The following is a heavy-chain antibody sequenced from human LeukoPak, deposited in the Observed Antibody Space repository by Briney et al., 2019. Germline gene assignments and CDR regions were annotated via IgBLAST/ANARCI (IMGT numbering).Heavy chain of an antibody. J-gene: IGHJ5*02. V-gene: IGHV3-66*02. CDR1: GFSFSNNY. CDR3: ARDGAGIESWVELDP. Sequence: GGSLRLSCAASGFSFSNNYMAWVRQAPGRRLEWVSFIWADGTTFYTDSVRGRFTVSRDQFKNTLYLQMSSLRPDDTALYYCARDGAGIESWVELDPWGQGTQVTVSA. CDR2: IWADGTT. D-gene: IGHD5-24*01.